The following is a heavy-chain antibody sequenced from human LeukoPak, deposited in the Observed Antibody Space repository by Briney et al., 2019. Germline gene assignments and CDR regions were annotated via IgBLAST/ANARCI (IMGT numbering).Heavy chain of an antibody. V-gene: IGHV3-74*01. J-gene: IGHJ6*04. CDR1: GFTFSSYW. CDR3: ARGGVRYFNAMDV. CDR2: INSDESST. D-gene: IGHD3-9*01. Sequence: GVSLRLSCAASGFTFSSYWIHWVRQAPGKGLVWVSRINSDESSTSYADSVKGRFTISRDNAKNTLYLQMNSLSAEDTAVYYCARGGVRYFNAMDVWGKGTTVTVSS.